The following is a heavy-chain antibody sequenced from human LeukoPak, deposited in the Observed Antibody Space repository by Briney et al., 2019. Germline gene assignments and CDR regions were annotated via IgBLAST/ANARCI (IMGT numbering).Heavy chain of an antibody. CDR2: IYYSGST. D-gene: IGHD7-27*01. J-gene: IGHJ6*04. CDR3: ASTLGNPPYYYGMDV. CDR1: GYSISSSNW. V-gene: IGHV4-28*01. Sequence: SETLSLTCAVSGYSISSSNWWGWIRQHPGKGLEWIGYIYYSGSTYYNPSLKSRVTISVDTSKNQFSLKLSSVTAADTAVYYCASTLGNPPYYYGMDVWGKGTTVTVSS.